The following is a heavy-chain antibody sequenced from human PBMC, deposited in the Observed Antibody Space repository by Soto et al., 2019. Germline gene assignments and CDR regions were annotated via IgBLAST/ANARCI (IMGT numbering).Heavy chain of an antibody. D-gene: IGHD6-19*01. CDR3: ARQVVDGTVAGTGSFDS. J-gene: IGHJ4*02. CDR1: GGSISSGGYY. V-gene: IGHV4-39*01. Sequence: SETLSLTCAVSGGSISSGGYYWVWIRQPPGKGLEWIGSFYYSGSTYYNPSLKSRVSISVDTSENQFSLKLSSVTAADTAVYYCARQVVDGTVAGTGSFDSWGQGTLVTVS. CDR2: FYYSGST.